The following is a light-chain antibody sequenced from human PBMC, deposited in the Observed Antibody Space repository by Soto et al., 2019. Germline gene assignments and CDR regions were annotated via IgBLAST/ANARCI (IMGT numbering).Light chain of an antibody. Sequence: EIVLTQSPGTLSLSPGERATLSCRASQSVSRNFLAWYQQRPGQAPKLLISGASSRAAGIPDRFSGSGSGTDFTLTISRLEAEDFALYPCQQYATSPGTFGQGTKLEIK. V-gene: IGKV3-20*01. CDR2: GAS. CDR1: QSVSRNF. J-gene: IGKJ2*02. CDR3: QQYATSPGT.